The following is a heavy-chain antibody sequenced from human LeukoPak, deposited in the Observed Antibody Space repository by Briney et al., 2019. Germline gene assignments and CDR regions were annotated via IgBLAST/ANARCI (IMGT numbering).Heavy chain of an antibody. J-gene: IGHJ6*04. D-gene: IGHD3-10*02. CDR3: AELGITMSGGV. Sequence: GGSLRLSCAASGFTFSSYEMNWVREAPGKGLEWVSYISSSGSTIYYADSVKGRFTISRDNAKNSLYLQMNSLRAEDTAVYYCAELGITMSGGVWGKGTTVTISS. CDR1: GFTFSSYE. CDR2: ISSSGSTI. V-gene: IGHV3-48*03.